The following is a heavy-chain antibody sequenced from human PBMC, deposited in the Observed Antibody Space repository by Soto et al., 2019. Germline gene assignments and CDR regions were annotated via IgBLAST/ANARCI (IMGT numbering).Heavy chain of an antibody. CDR2: INSDGSST. V-gene: IGHV3-74*01. Sequence: GGSLRLSCAASGFTFSSYWMHWVRQAPGKGLVWVSRINSDGSSTSYADSVKGRFTISRDNAKNTLYLQMNSLRAEDTAVYYCARALRFLEWLPYPDAFDIWGQGTMVTVSS. CDR1: GFTFSSYW. D-gene: IGHD3-3*01. J-gene: IGHJ3*02. CDR3: ARALRFLEWLPYPDAFDI.